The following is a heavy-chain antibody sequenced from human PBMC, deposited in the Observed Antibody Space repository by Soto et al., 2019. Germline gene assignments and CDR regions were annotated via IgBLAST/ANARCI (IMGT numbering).Heavy chain of an antibody. V-gene: IGHV5-10-1*01. CDR3: ASRRNPHAFDI. Sequence: GASLKMYFKGSGYGFTSYWISWVRQMPGKGLEWMGRIDPSDSYTNYSPSFQGHVTISADKSISTAYLQWSSLKASDTAMYYCASRRNPHAFDIWGQGTLVTVSS. CDR2: IDPSDSYT. J-gene: IGHJ3*02. CDR1: GYGFTSYW.